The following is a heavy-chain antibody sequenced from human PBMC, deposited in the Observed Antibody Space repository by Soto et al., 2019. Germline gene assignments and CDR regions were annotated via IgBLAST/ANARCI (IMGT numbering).Heavy chain of an antibody. CDR3: ARDEAALGWFDP. Sequence: QVQLVQSGAEVKKPGSSVKVSCKASGGTFSSYTISWVRQAPGQGLEWMGRIIPILGIANYAQKFQGRVTITADKRASTASVEMSSLRAEDTAVYLCARDEAALGWFDPWGQGPLVTVCS. D-gene: IGHD2-15*01. J-gene: IGHJ5*02. CDR1: GGTFSSYT. CDR2: IIPILGIA. V-gene: IGHV1-69*08.